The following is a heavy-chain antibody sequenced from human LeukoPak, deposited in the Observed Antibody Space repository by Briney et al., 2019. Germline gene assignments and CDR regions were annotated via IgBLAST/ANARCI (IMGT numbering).Heavy chain of an antibody. J-gene: IGHJ6*02. Sequence: SETLALTCTVSGGSISSRSYHWGWIRQPPGKGLEWIASIYSSGTTYYNPSLKSRVTISVDTSKNQFSLNLSSVTAADTAVYYCARGPKLIAATGLYYSGLDVWGHGTTVTVSS. D-gene: IGHD6-13*01. CDR3: ARGPKLIAATGLYYSGLDV. CDR2: IYSSGTT. CDR1: GGSISSRSYH. V-gene: IGHV4-39*01.